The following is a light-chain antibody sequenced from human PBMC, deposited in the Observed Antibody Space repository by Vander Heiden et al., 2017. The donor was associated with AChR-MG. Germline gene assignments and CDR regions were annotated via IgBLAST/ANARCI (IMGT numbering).Light chain of an antibody. CDR1: SSNIGNNY. CDR2: DND. Sequence: QSLLTQPPSVSAAPGPSVTISCPGSSSNIGNNYVSWYQQLPGTAPKLLIYDNDKRPSGISDRFSGSKSGASATLGIAGLQTGDEADYYCGTWDNSLTAGVFGTGTKVTVL. J-gene: IGLJ1*01. CDR3: GTWDNSLTAGV. V-gene: IGLV1-51*01.